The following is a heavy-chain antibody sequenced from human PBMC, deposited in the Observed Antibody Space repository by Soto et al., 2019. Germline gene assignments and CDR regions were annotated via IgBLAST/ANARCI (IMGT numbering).Heavy chain of an antibody. Sequence: SETLSLTXTVSGGSISSYYWSWIRQPAGKGLEWIGRIYTSGSTNYNPSLKSRVTMSVDTSKNQFSLKLSSVTAADTAVYYCARDTRIAAAGTHYYYYGMDVWGQGTTVTVSS. CDR2: IYTSGST. CDR1: GGSISSYY. D-gene: IGHD6-13*01. V-gene: IGHV4-4*07. J-gene: IGHJ6*02. CDR3: ARDTRIAAAGTHYYYYGMDV.